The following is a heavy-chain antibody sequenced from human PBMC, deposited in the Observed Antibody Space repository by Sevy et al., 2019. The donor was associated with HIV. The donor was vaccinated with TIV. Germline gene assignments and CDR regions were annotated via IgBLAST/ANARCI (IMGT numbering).Heavy chain of an antibody. CDR1: GFTFSSYS. CDR3: ARGPDYYDSSGYYYQ. D-gene: IGHD3-22*01. J-gene: IGHJ4*02. V-gene: IGHV3-21*01. Sequence: GGSLRLSCAASGFTFSSYSMHWVRQAPGKGLEWVSSINSISTYIYYADSVKGRFTISRDNAKNSLYLQMNSLRAEDTGVYYCARGPDYYDSSGYYYQWGQGTLVTVSS. CDR2: INSISTYI.